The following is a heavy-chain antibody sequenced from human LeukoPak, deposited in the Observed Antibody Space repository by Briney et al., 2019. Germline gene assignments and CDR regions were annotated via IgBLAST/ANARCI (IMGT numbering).Heavy chain of an antibody. V-gene: IGHV1-2*02. CDR1: GYTFTGYY. J-gene: IGHJ6*03. CDR2: INPNSGGT. CDR3: ARAAGTFTTHYYYYYMDV. D-gene: IGHD6-13*01. Sequence: VASVKVSCKASGYTFTGYYMHWVRQAPGQGLEWMGWINPNSGGTNYAQKFQGRVTMTRDTSISTAYMELSRLRSDDTAVYYCARAAGTFTTHYYYYYMDVWGKGTTVTVSS.